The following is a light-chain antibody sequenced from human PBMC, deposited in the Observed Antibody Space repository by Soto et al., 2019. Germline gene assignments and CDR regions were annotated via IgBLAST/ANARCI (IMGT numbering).Light chain of an antibody. J-gene: IGKJ1*01. V-gene: IGKV3-15*01. CDR3: QQYKNLWT. CDR2: GAS. Sequence: EIVLTQSPGTLSLSPGERATLSCRASQSFNSIYLAWYQQKPGQAPRLLIYGASARATGIPARFTGSASGTVFPPTISSLQSEYFALYYYQQYKNLWTFGQGTKVDIK. CDR1: QSFNSIY.